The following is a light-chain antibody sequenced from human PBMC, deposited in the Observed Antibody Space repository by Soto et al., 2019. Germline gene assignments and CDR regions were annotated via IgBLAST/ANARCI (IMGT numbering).Light chain of an antibody. CDR1: QGVSKK. CDR2: GAS. Sequence: DIVMTQSPATLSVAPGERVTFSCRASQGVSKKLAWYQHKPGQAPRLLISGASTGATGIPARFSGSGSGTEFTLTISSLQAEDCATYYCQQYHTCPFTFGGGTKVEIK. CDR3: QQYHTCPFT. V-gene: IGKV3-15*01. J-gene: IGKJ4*01.